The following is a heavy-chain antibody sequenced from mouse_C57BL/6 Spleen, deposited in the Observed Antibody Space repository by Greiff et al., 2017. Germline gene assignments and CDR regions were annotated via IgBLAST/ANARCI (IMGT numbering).Heavy chain of an antibody. J-gene: IGHJ4*01. CDR2: IYPSDSET. CDR1: GYTFTSYW. D-gene: IGHD4-1*01. V-gene: IGHV1-61*01. CDR3: ARRLGYAMDY. Sequence: QVQLQQPGAELVRPGSSVKLSCKASGYTFTSYWMDWVKQRPGQGLEWIGNIYPSDSETHYNQKFKDKATLTVDKSSSTAYMQLSSLTSEDSAVYYCARRLGYAMDYWGQGTSVTVSS.